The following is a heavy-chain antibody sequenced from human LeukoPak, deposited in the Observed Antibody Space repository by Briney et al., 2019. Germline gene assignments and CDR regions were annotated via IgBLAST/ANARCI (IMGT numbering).Heavy chain of an antibody. D-gene: IGHD3-22*01. V-gene: IGHV3-15*01. J-gene: IGHJ4*02. CDR3: TTAYDYGSSGYYPPPFDY. CDR2: IKSKTDGGTT. Sequence: GGSLRLSCAASGFTFSNAWMSWVRQAPGKELEWVGRIKSKTDGGTTDYAAPVKGRFTISRDDSKNTLYLQMNSLKTEDTAVYYCTTAYDYGSSGYYPPPFDYWGQGTLVTVSS. CDR1: GFTFSNAW.